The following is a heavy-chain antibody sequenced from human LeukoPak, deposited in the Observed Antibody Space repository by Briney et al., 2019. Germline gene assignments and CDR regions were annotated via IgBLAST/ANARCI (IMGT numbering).Heavy chain of an antibody. J-gene: IGHJ4*02. D-gene: IGHD3-22*01. Sequence: SETLSLACTVSGGSISGYYWSWIRQPAGKGLEWIGRIYTSGSTNYNPSLKSRVTMSVDTSKNQFSLKLSSVTAADTAVYYCASYYDRTLDYWGQGTLVTVSS. CDR3: ASYYDRTLDY. CDR2: IYTSGST. V-gene: IGHV4-4*07. CDR1: GGSISGYY.